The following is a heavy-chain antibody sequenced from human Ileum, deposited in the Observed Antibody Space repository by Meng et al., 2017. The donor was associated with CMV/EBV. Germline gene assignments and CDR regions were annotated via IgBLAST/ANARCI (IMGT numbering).Heavy chain of an antibody. J-gene: IGHJ4*02. CDR1: GSRISSGRHS. CDR2: MYFSRTA. CDR3: ARVLTIKVFDY. Sequence: QEQVPGSGPGLVKPADTLSISCAASGSRISSGRHSWAWFRGPPGKRLEWIGSMYFSRTADYNPSLKCRDTISLQATQKQCSLRLTYVTAADSAVYIFARVLTIKVFDYWGQETLVTVSS. V-gene: IGHV4-39*07.